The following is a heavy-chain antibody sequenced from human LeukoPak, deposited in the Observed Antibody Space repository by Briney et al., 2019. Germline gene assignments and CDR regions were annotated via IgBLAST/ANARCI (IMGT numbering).Heavy chain of an antibody. CDR3: ARDKLFGGVIPYVDY. CDR1: GFTFSSYG. CDR2: ISYDGSNK. V-gene: IGHV3-30*03. J-gene: IGHJ4*02. D-gene: IGHD3-16*02. Sequence: PGGSLRLSCAASGFTFSSYGMHWVRQAPGKGLEWVAVISYDGSNKYYADSVKGRFTISRDNSKNTLYLQMNSLRAEDTAVYYCARDKLFGGVIPYVDYWGQGTLVTVSS.